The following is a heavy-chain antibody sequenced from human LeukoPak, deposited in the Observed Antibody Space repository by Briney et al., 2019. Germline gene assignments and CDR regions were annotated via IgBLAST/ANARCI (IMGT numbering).Heavy chain of an antibody. CDR2: IIPIFGTA. V-gene: IGHV1-69*13. CDR3: AREMKLGYCSSTSCFHYAFDI. Sequence: SVKVSCKASGGTFSSYAISWVRQAPGQGLEWMGGIIPIFGTANYAQKFQGRVTITADESTSTAYMELSSLRSEDTAVYYCAREMKLGYCSSTSCFHYAFDIWAKGQWSPSLQ. CDR1: GGTFSSYA. J-gene: IGHJ3*02. D-gene: IGHD2-2*01.